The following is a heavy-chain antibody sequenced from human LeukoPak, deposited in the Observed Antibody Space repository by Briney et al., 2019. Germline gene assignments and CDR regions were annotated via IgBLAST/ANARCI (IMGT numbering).Heavy chain of an antibody. V-gene: IGHV1-69-2*01. J-gene: IGHJ4*02. Sequence: ASVKLSFKVSVYTFTDYYMHWVQPAPGKGLEWMGLFDPEDGETIYAEKFQARDTISADTSTDTAYKELSSLRSDDTAVYDCATVMYRGISHRSGWRQLPDYWGQGTLVTVSS. CDR1: VYTFTDYY. D-gene: IGHD6-19*01. CDR3: ATVMYRGISHRSGWRQLPDY. CDR2: FDPEDGET.